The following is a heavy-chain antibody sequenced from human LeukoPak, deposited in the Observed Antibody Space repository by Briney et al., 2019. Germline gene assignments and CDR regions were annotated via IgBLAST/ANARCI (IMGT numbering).Heavy chain of an antibody. V-gene: IGHV3-7*03. CDR2: IRQDGSEK. CDR1: GFTFSNYW. J-gene: IGHJ4*02. CDR3: ARDKRADEGSKFDY. D-gene: IGHD1-26*01. Sequence: GGSLRLSCAASGFTFSNYWMSWVRQAPGKGLEWVANIRQDGSEKYSVDSVKGRFTISRDNAKNSLYLQMSSLRAEDTAGYYCARDKRADEGSKFDYWGQGTLVTVSS.